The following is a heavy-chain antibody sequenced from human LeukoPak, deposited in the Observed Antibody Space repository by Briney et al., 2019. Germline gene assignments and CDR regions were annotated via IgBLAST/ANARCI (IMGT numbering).Heavy chain of an antibody. Sequence: NPSETLSLTCTVSGGSISSSSYYWGWIRQPPGKGLEWIGSIYYSGSAYYNPSLKSRVTISVDTSKNQFSLKLSSVTAADTAVYYCARVSSGWYGEIDYWGQGTLVTVSS. CDR1: GGSISSSSYY. J-gene: IGHJ4*02. V-gene: IGHV4-39*07. D-gene: IGHD6-19*01. CDR3: ARVSSGWYGEIDY. CDR2: IYYSGSA.